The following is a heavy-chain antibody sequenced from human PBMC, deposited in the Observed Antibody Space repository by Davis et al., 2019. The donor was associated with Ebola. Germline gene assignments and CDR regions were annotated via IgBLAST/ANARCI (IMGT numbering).Heavy chain of an antibody. CDR2: IIPILGIA. CDR3: ARAQFPTTSDH. Sequence: AASVKVSCKASGGNFGSYTINWLRQAPGHGLEWMGRIIPILGIANYAQKLQGRVTMTTDTSTSTAYMEVGSLKSDDTAVYYCARAQFPTTSDHWGQGTLVTVSS. V-gene: IGHV1-69*02. D-gene: IGHD1-1*01. CDR1: GGNFGSYT. J-gene: IGHJ4*02.